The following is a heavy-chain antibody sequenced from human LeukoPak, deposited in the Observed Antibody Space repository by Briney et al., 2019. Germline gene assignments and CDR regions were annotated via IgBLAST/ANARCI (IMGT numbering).Heavy chain of an antibody. V-gene: IGHV3-48*01. D-gene: IGHD2-2*01. Sequence: GGSLRLSCVASGFTFSDFSLNWVRQPPGKGLEWISYIGSAIYYADSVKGRFTISRDNAKNSLYLQMNSLRAEDTAVYYCARDHAYAFDIWGQGTLVTVSS. J-gene: IGHJ3*02. CDR1: GFTFSDFS. CDR3: ARDHAYAFDI. CDR2: IGSAI.